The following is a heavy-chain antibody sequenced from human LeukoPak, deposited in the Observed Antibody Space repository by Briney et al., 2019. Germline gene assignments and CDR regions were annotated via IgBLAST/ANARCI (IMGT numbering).Heavy chain of an antibody. Sequence: QTGGSLRLSCAASGFTFSSYAMSWVRQAPGKGLEWVSAISGSGGSTYYADSVKGRFTISRDNSKNTLYLQMNSLRAEDTAVYYCAKRSVSGTYFFDFWGQGALVTVSS. CDR3: AKRSVSGTYFFDF. D-gene: IGHD1-26*01. J-gene: IGHJ4*02. CDR1: GFTFSSYA. CDR2: ISGSGGST. V-gene: IGHV3-23*01.